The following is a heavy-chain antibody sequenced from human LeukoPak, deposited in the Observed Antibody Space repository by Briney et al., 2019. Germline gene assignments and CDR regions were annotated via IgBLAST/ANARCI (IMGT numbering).Heavy chain of an antibody. V-gene: IGHV1-18*01. CDR1: VYTFTSYG. CDR3: ARDPPIAAAGHFDY. CDR2: IIAYNGNT. Sequence: GASVKVSCKASVYTFTSYGISWVRQAPGQGLEWMGWIIAYNGNTNYTKKLQGRVTMATDTSTSTAYMELRSLRSDDTAVYYCARDPPIAAAGHFDYWGQGTLVTVSS. J-gene: IGHJ4*02. D-gene: IGHD6-13*01.